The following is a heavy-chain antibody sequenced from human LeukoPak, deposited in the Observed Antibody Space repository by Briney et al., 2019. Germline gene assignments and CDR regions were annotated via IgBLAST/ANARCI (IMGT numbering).Heavy chain of an antibody. CDR1: GFTLSSYA. Sequence: PGGSLRLSCAASGFTLSSYAMHWVRQAPGKGLEWVAVISYDGSNKYYADSVKGRFTISRDNSKNTLYLQMNSLRAEDTAVYYCARETLLTFDYWGQGTLVTVSS. D-gene: IGHD2-15*01. CDR3: ARETLLTFDY. J-gene: IGHJ4*02. V-gene: IGHV3-30-3*01. CDR2: ISYDGSNK.